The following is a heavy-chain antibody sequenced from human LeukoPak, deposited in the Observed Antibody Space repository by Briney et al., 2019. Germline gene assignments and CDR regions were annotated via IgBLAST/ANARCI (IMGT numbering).Heavy chain of an antibody. CDR2: IRYDGSNK. Sequence: GGSLRLSCAVSGITFSSYGMHWVRQAPGKGLEWVAFIRYDGSNKYYADSVKGRFTISRDNSKNTLYLQMNSLRAEDTAVYYCARDLKGIAVSDNAFDIWGQGTMVTVSS. CDR1: GITFSSYG. V-gene: IGHV3-30*02. J-gene: IGHJ3*02. CDR3: ARDLKGIAVSDNAFDI. D-gene: IGHD6-19*01.